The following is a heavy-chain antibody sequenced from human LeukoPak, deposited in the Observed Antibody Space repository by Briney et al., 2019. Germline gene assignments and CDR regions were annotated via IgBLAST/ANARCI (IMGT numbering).Heavy chain of an antibody. CDR1: GGSFSGCY. Sequence: SEALSLTCAVYGGSFSGCYWSWIRQPPGKGLEWIGEINHSGSTNYNPSLKSRVTISVDTSKNQFSLKLSSVTAADTAVYYCARGLDYYESSGYPLGAFDIWGQGTVVTVSS. CDR3: ARGLDYYESSGYPLGAFDI. J-gene: IGHJ3*02. D-gene: IGHD3-22*01. CDR2: INHSGST. V-gene: IGHV4-34*01.